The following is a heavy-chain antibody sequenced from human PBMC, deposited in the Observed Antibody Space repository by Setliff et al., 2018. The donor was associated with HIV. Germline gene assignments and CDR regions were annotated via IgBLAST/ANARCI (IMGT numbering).Heavy chain of an antibody. CDR1: GGSVSGYY. Sequence: PSETLSLTCAVYGGSVSGYYWSWIRQPPGKGLEWIGEIDHSGSTNYNPSLKSRVTISVDTSKNQFSLKLSSVTAADTAVYYCARVVDADYLDYWGQGTPVTVSS. D-gene: IGHD2-15*01. CDR2: IDHSGST. V-gene: IGHV4-34*01. J-gene: IGHJ4*02. CDR3: ARVVDADYLDY.